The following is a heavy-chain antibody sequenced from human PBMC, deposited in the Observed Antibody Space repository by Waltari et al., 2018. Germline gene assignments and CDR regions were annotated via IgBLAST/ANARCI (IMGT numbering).Heavy chain of an antibody. CDR3: ARSIVATIYYYGMDV. D-gene: IGHD5-12*01. J-gene: IGHJ6*02. CDR2: INPNSGGT. CDR1: EYTFTGSD. V-gene: IGHV1-2*02. Sequence: QVQLVQSGAEVKKPGASVKVSCNASEYTFTGSDMPGVRQPPGQGLEWRGCINPNSGGTNYAQKFQGRVTMTRDTSISTAYMELSRLRSDDTAVYYCARSIVATIYYYGMDVWGQGTTVTVSS.